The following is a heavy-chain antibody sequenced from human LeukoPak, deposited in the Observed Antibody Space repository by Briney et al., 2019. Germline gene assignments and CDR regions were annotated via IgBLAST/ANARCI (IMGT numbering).Heavy chain of an antibody. J-gene: IGHJ4*02. D-gene: IGHD5-12*01. V-gene: IGHV3-23*01. CDR3: AKIKWPHFDY. CDR2: ISGSSGNT. CDR1: GFTFSSYA. Sequence: PGGSLRLSCAASGFTFSSYAMTWVRQPPGKGLEWVSGISGSSGNTYYADSVKGRFTISRDNSKNTLYLQMNSLRADDKAVYYCAKIKWPHFDYWGQGTLVTVSS.